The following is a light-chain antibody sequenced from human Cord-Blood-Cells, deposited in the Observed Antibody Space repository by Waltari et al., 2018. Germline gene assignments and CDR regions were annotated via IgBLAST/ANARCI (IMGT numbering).Light chain of an antibody. CDR3: QQYGSSFT. Sequence: IMLTQSPGTLTFSPGERATPSCRARQSVSSSYLAWYQQKPGQAPRLLIYGASSRATGIPDRFSGSGSGTDFTLTISRLEPEDFAVYYCQQYGSSFTFGPGTKVDIK. J-gene: IGKJ3*01. CDR2: GAS. V-gene: IGKV3-20*01. CDR1: QSVSSSY.